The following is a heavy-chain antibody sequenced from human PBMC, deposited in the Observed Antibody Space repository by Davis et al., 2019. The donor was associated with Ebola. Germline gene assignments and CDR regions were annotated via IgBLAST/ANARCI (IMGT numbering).Heavy chain of an antibody. CDR3: AKDDYHSGSPFDY. CDR2: ISHDGTNK. J-gene: IGHJ4*02. V-gene: IGHV3-30*19. D-gene: IGHD1-26*01. CDR1: GFTFSSYG. Sequence: GGSLRLSCAASGFTFSSYGMHWVRQAPGKGLEWVSVISHDGTNKYYTDSVKGRFTISRDNSKNTLYLQMNNLRSDDTAVYYCAKDDYHSGSPFDYWGQGTLVTVSS.